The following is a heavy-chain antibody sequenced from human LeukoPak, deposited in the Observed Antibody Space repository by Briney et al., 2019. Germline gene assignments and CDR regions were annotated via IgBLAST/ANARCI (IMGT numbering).Heavy chain of an antibody. D-gene: IGHD2-2*01. J-gene: IGHJ4*02. Sequence: GGSLRLSCAASGFTFSSYSMNWVRQAPGKGLEWVSSISSSSSYIYYADSVKGRFTISRDNAKNSLYLQMNTLRAEDTAVYYCARVGEYQLLPDYWGQGTLVTVSS. CDR1: GFTFSSYS. CDR3: ARVGEYQLLPDY. CDR2: ISSSSSYI. V-gene: IGHV3-21*01.